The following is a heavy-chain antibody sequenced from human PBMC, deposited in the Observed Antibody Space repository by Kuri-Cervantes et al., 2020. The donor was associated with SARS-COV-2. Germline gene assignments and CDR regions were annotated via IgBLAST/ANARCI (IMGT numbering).Heavy chain of an antibody. CDR3: ARGEAAAGVWFDP. CDR1: GGSFSGYY. D-gene: IGHD6-13*01. CDR2: IYYSGST. J-gene: IGHJ5*02. V-gene: IGHV4-59*01. Sequence: SETLSLTCAVYGGSFSGYYWSWIRQPPGKGLEWIGYIYYSGSTNYNPSLKSRVTISVDTSKNQFSLKLSSVTAADTAVYYCARGEAAAGVWFDPWGQGTLVTVSS.